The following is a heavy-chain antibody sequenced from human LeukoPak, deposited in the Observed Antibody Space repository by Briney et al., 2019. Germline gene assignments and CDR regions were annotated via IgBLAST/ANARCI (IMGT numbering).Heavy chain of an antibody. V-gene: IGHV3-48*02. CDR1: GFTFSSYS. D-gene: IGHD3-16*01. CDR3: ARGFGVFIFDI. J-gene: IGHJ3*02. Sequence: GGSLRLSCAASGFTFSSYSMNWVRQAPGKGLEWVSYISSSSSTIYYADSVKGRFTISRDNAKNSLYLQMSSLRDEDTAVYYCARGFGVFIFDIWGQGTMVTVSS. CDR2: ISSSSSTI.